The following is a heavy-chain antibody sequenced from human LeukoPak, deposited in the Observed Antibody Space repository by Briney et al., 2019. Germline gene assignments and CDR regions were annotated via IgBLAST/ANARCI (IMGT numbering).Heavy chain of an antibody. CDR3: ARPTFDYGRKRGEYFQH. D-gene: IGHD4-17*01. Sequence: PSETLSLTCTVSGGAISSSSYYWGWIRQPPGKGLEWIGSIYYSGSTNYDPSLKSRVTISVDTSKNQFSLTLSSVTAADTAVYYCARPTFDYGRKRGEYFQHWGQGTLVTVSS. CDR2: IYYSGST. V-gene: IGHV4-39*07. J-gene: IGHJ1*01. CDR1: GGAISSSSYY.